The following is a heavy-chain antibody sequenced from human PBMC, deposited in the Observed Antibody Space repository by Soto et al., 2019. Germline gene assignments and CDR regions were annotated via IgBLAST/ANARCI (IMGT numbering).Heavy chain of an antibody. J-gene: IGHJ6*02. V-gene: IGHV3-23*04. CDR3: AKESMSVAVSASRVYGMDV. D-gene: IGHD6-6*01. Sequence: DVQVVESGGGLVQRGGSLRLSCAGSGFTFSNYAMTWVRQAPGKGLEWVSTTRSNGEYTYYADSVKGRFTVSRDNSQNALFLKMSSLRAEDTAVYYCAKESMSVAVSASRVYGMDVWGQGTTVTVSS. CDR2: TRSNGEYT. CDR1: GFTFSNYA.